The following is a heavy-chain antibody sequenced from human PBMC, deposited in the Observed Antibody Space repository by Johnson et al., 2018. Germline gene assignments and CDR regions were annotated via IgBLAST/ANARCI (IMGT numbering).Heavy chain of an antibody. Sequence: QLVESGGGLVKPGGSLRLSCAASGFTFSNYEVYWVRQAARKGLEWVSLILTSGDTYYADSVQGRFTISRENARNSFYLHMNNLRAGDTAVYYCARRLAYYGMDLWGQGTTVTVSS. CDR1: GFTFSNYE. V-gene: IGHV3-13*01. J-gene: IGHJ6*02. CDR3: ARRLAYYGMDL. CDR2: ILTSGDT. D-gene: IGHD2-21*01.